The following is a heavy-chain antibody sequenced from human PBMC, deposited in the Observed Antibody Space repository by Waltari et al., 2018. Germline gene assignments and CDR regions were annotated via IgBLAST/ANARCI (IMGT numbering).Heavy chain of an antibody. V-gene: IGHV1-69*05. J-gene: IGHJ6*03. D-gene: IGHD1-1*01. CDR1: GGTFSSYA. CDR2: IIPIFGTA. Sequence: QVQLVQSGAEVKKPGSSVKVSCKASGGTFSSYAISWVRQAPGQGLEWMGGIIPIFGTANYAQKFQGRVTITTDESTSTAYMELSSLRSEYTAVYYCARSPNRQLKYPDSRGDYYMDVWGKGTTVTVSS. CDR3: ARSPNRQLKYPDSRGDYYMDV.